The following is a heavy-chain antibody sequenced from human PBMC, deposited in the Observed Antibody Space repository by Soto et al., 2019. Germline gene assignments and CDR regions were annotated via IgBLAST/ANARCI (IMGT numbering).Heavy chain of an antibody. D-gene: IGHD6-19*01. CDR2: ISGSGVTT. J-gene: IGHJ4*02. CDR3: AKEGQQWLVDY. Sequence: GGSLRLSCAPSGFPFSSYAMSWVRQAPGKGLEWVSAISGSGVTTYYADSVKGRFTISRDNSKNTLYLQMNSLRAEDTAVYYCAKEGQQWLVDYWGQGTLVTVSS. CDR1: GFPFSSYA. V-gene: IGHV3-23*01.